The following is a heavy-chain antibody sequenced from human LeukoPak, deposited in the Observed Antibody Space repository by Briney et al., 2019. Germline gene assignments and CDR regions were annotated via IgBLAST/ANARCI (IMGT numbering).Heavy chain of an antibody. CDR2: FDPEDGET. Sequence: ASVKVSCKVSGYTLTELSMHWMRQAPGKGLEWMGGFDPEDGETIYAQKFQGRVTMTEDTSTDTAYMELSSLRSEDTAVYYCARSDYGDYGGGYFDYWGQGTLVTVSS. CDR3: ARSDYGDYGGGYFDY. V-gene: IGHV1-24*01. J-gene: IGHJ4*02. D-gene: IGHD4-17*01. CDR1: GYTLTELS.